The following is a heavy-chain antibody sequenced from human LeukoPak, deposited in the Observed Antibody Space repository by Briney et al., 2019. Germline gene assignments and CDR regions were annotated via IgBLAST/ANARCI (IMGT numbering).Heavy chain of an antibody. Sequence: GGSLRLSCAPSGFSFSTYAMEWVRQAPGKGLEWVSGMCGRGDSTHYADSVKGRFTISRDKPTNTLYLQMERLRVEDSAVYNCAKVHRACTSTSCYILLGGLDIWGQGTKVTVSS. CDR3: AKVHRACTSTSCYILLGGLDI. CDR2: MCGRGDST. J-gene: IGHJ3*02. CDR1: GFSFSTYA. V-gene: IGHV3-23*01. D-gene: IGHD2-2*02.